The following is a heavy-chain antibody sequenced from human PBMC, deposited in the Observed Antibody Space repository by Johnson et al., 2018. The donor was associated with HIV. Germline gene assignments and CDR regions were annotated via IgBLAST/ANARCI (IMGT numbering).Heavy chain of an antibody. CDR2: IGTAGDT. V-gene: IGHV3-13*01. Sequence: VQLVESGGGLVQPGGSLRLSCAASGFTFSSYDMHWVRQATGKGLEWVSAIGTAGDTYYPGSVKGRFTISRENAKNSLYLQMNSLRAEDTAVYYCARDEYPLRAAAWKSAFDIWGQGTMVTVSS. CDR1: GFTFSSYD. J-gene: IGHJ3*02. CDR3: ARDEYPLRAAAWKSAFDI. D-gene: IGHD6-13*01.